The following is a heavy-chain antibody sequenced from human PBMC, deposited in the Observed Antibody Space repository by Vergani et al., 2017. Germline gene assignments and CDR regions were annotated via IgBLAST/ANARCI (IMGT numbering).Heavy chain of an antibody. Sequence: QVQLQESGPGLVKSSETLSLTCSVSFDSIRNLYCNWIRQPPGKGLGWIGSIHYSENTNYNPSLKTRVTISVDTSKNQFSLTWTSVTDADTAVYYCASDTHSGQRADRWGQGILVTVTS. CDR2: IHYSENT. CDR1: FDSIRNLY. CDR3: ASDTHSGQRADR. V-gene: IGHV4-59*11. D-gene: IGHD6-19*01. J-gene: IGHJ5*02.